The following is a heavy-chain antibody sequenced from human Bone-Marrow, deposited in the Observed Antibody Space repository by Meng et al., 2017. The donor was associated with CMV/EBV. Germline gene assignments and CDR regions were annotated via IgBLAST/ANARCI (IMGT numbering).Heavy chain of an antibody. J-gene: IGHJ5*02. CDR3: ARGCSKTDYDFWSGYYQGGRWFDP. V-gene: IGHV4-34*01. CDR1: GGSFSGYY. D-gene: IGHD3-3*01. Sequence: SETLSLTCAVYGGSFSGYYWSWIRQPPGKGLEWIGEINHSGSTNYNPSLKSRVTISVDTSKNQFSLKLSSVTAADTAVYYCARGCSKTDYDFWSGYYQGGRWFDPWGQGTLVTVSS. CDR2: INHSGST.